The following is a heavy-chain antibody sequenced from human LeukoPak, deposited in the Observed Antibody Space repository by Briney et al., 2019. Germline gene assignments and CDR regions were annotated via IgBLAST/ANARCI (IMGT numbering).Heavy chain of an antibody. J-gene: IGHJ4*02. Sequence: GRSLRLSCAASGFTFSSYGMHWVRQAPGKGLEWVAVIWYDGSNKYYADSVKGRFTISRDNSKNTLYLQMNSLKTEDTAVYYCTTDSGDTAMVDYWGQGTLVTVSS. CDR1: GFTFSSYG. V-gene: IGHV3-33*01. CDR2: IWYDGSNK. D-gene: IGHD5-18*01. CDR3: TTDSGDTAMVDY.